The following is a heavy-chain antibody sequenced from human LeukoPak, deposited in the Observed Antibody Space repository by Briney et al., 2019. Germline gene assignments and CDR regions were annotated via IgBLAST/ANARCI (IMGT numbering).Heavy chain of an antibody. J-gene: IGHJ4*02. CDR1: GGSISSYY. Sequence: SETLSLTCTVSGGSISSYYWSWIRQPPGKGLEWIGYIYYSGSTNYNPSLKSRVTISVDTSKNQFSLKLSSVTAADTAVYYCARSMGSGWSEDYFDYWGQGTLVTVSS. D-gene: IGHD6-19*01. V-gene: IGHV4-59*01. CDR2: IYYSGST. CDR3: ARSMGSGWSEDYFDY.